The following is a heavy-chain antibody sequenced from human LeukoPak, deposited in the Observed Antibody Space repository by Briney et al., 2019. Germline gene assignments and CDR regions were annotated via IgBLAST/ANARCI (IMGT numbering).Heavy chain of an antibody. CDR2: IYSGGST. CDR3: AARYCSSTSCYKYYYGMDV. CDR1: GFTVSSNY. J-gene: IGHJ6*02. D-gene: IGHD2-2*02. Sequence: PGGSLRLSCAASGFTVSSNYMSWVRQAPGKGLEWVSVIYSGGSTYYADSVKGRFTISRDNSKNTLYLQMNSLRAEDTAVYYCAARYCSSTSCYKYYYGMDVWAKGPRSPSP. V-gene: IGHV3-53*01.